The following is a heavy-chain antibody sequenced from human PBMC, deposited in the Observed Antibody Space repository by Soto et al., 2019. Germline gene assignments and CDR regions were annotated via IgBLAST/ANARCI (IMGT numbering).Heavy chain of an antibody. CDR2: INPNSGGT. CDR1: GYTFTGYY. V-gene: IGHV1-2*02. Sequence: ASVKVSCKASGYTFTGYYMHWVRQAPGQGLEWMGWINPNSGGTNYAQKFQGRVTMTRDTSISTAYMELSRLRSDDTAVYYCARDPVYSSSSMPDYWGQGTLVTVSS. CDR3: ARDPVYSSSSMPDY. J-gene: IGHJ4*02. D-gene: IGHD6-6*01.